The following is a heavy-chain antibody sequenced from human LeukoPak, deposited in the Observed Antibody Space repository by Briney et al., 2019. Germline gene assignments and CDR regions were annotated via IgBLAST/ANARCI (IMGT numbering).Heavy chain of an antibody. V-gene: IGHV4-4*07. CDR1: GGSISSYY. J-gene: IGHJ4*02. CDR2: IYTSGST. CDR3: ARDFSIVGATGQGGTLLYDY. D-gene: IGHD1-26*01. Sequence: SETLSLTCTVSGGSISSYYWSWIRQPAGKGLEWIGRIYTSGSTNYNPSLKSRVTMSVDTSKNQFSLKLSSVTAADTAVYYCARDFSIVGATGQGGTLLYDYWGQGTLVTVSS.